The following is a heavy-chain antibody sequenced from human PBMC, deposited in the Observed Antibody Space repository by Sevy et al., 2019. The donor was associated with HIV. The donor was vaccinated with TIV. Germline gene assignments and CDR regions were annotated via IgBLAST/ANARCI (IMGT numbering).Heavy chain of an antibody. Sequence: GGSLRLSCAASGFSLTTSDMHWVRQAPGKGLEWVAYVRNDGSNKYYADSVRDRFTISRDSPKNTLYLQMNSLRDEDTAIYYCARGRKTTEEWLEELDYYYGLDVWGQGPTVTVS. CDR2: VRNDGSNK. D-gene: IGHD2-8*01. V-gene: IGHV3-30*02. J-gene: IGHJ6*02. CDR3: ARGRKTTEEWLEELDYYYGLDV. CDR1: GFSLTTSD.